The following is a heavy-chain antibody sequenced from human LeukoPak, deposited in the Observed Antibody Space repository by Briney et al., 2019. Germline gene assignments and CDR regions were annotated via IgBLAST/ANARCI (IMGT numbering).Heavy chain of an antibody. D-gene: IGHD6-13*01. CDR2: ISSSSSYI. V-gene: IGHV3-21*01. CDR1: GFTFSSYS. J-gene: IGHJ4*02. Sequence: GGSLRLSCAASGFTFSSYSMNWVRQAPGKGLEWVSSISSSSSYIYYADSVKGRFTISRDNAKNSLYLQMNSLRAEDTAVYYCARDLLAAAGDDDYWGQGTLVTVSS. CDR3: ARDLLAAAGDDDY.